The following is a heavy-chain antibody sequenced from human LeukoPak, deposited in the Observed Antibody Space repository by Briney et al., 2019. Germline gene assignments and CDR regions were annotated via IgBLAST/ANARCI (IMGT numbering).Heavy chain of an antibody. J-gene: IGHJ6*02. CDR2: ISTSGST. CDR3: ARGVCTSTSCFAGDYGMDV. D-gene: IGHD2-2*01. V-gene: IGHV4-4*08. Sequence: SETPSLTCTVSGGSISSYYWSWIRQPPGKGLEWIGYISTSGSTKYNPPLKSRVTISVDTSKNHFSLKLGSVTAADTAVYYCARGVCTSTSCFAGDYGMDVWGQGTTVTVSS. CDR1: GGSISSYY.